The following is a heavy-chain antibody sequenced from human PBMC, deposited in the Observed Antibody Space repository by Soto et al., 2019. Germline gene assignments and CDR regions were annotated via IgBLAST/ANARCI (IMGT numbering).Heavy chain of an antibody. J-gene: IGHJ6*04. V-gene: IGHV1-46*01. Sequence: QVQLVQSGAEVKKPGASVKVSCKASGYTFTSYYMHWVRQAPGQGLEWMGIINPSGGSTSYAQKFQGRVTMTRDTSTSTVYMELSSLRSEDTSVYYCARDFSAGGATVYYYGMDVWGKGTTVTVSS. CDR2: INPSGGST. D-gene: IGHD2-21*01. CDR1: GYTFTSYY. CDR3: ARDFSAGGATVYYYGMDV.